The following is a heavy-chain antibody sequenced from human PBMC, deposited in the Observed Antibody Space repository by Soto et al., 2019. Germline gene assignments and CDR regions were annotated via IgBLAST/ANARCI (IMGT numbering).Heavy chain of an antibody. J-gene: IGHJ5*02. CDR3: ARGNCGGDCYPHPHYNWFDP. V-gene: IGHV5-51*01. CDR2: MYPGDSDT. CDR1: GYSFTSYW. Sequence: EVQLVQSGAEVKKPGESLQISCKGAGYSFTSYWIGWVRQMPGKGLEWMGIMYPGDSDTRYSLSFQGQVPISADKSISTAYLQWSSLKASDTAMYYCARGNCGGDCYPHPHYNWFDPWGQGTLVTVSS. D-gene: IGHD2-21*02.